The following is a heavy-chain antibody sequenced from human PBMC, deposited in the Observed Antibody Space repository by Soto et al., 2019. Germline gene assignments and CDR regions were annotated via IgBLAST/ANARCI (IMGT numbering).Heavy chain of an antibody. V-gene: IGHV1-2*02. CDR1: GYTFTGHY. CDR3: ARDVYSVEF. Sequence: QAQLVQSGAEVKKPGASVKVSCKASGYTFTGHYVHWVRQAPGQGLEWMGWINPHSGDTKYAQKFQGRVTMTRETSFSTAYMELTRLRSDDTAVYYCARDVYSVEFWVQGTLVTVSS. CDR2: INPHSGDT. J-gene: IGHJ4*02. D-gene: IGHD2-8*01.